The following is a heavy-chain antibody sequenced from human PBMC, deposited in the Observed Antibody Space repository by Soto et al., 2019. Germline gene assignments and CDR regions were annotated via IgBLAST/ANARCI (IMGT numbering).Heavy chain of an antibody. CDR2: ISPIFGTA. Sequence: QVQLVQSGAEVKKPGSSVKVSCKASGGTFSSYAISWVRQAPGQGLEWMGGISPIFGTANYAQKFQGRVXXXXXXXXXXXXXXXXXXXXXDTAVYYCASWSYYYYYGMDVWGQGTTVTVSS. V-gene: IGHV1-69*01. CDR3: ASWSYYYYYGMDV. J-gene: IGHJ6*02. CDR1: GGTFSSYA. D-gene: IGHD3-10*01.